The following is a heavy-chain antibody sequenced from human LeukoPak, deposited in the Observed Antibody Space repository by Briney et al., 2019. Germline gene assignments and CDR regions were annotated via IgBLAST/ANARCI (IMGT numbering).Heavy chain of an antibody. CDR3: ARHGSSITIFGYYGMDV. D-gene: IGHD3-3*01. Sequence: PSETLSLTCTVSGGSISSYYWSWIRQPPGKGLEWIGYIYYSGSTNYNPSLKSRVTISVDTSKNQFSLKLSSVTAADTAVYYCARHGSSITIFGYYGMDVWGQGTTVTVSS. J-gene: IGHJ6*02. V-gene: IGHV4-59*08. CDR2: IYYSGST. CDR1: GGSISSYY.